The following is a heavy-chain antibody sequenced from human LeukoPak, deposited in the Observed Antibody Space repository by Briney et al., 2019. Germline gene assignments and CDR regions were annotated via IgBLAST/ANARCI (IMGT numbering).Heavy chain of an antibody. Sequence: SETLSLTCAVYGGSFSGYFWTWIRQPPGKGLEWIGEVNHGGGTNYNPSLESRVTVSVDTSKNQFSLNLSSVTAADTAVYYCARGTRYNSASPFSHYYYMDVWGKGTTVSVSS. J-gene: IGHJ6*03. CDR3: ARGTRYNSASPFSHYYYMDV. CDR1: GGSFSGYF. V-gene: IGHV4-34*01. CDR2: VNHGGGT. D-gene: IGHD1-1*01.